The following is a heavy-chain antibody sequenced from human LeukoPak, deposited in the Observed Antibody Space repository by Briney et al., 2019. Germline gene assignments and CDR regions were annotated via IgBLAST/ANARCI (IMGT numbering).Heavy chain of an antibody. J-gene: IGHJ4*02. V-gene: IGHV3-9*01. CDR2: ITWNGGSI. CDR3: AKDIELGIDGYFDY. D-gene: IGHD7-27*01. CDR1: GFTFDDYA. Sequence: GGSLRLSCAASGFTFDDYAMHWDRQAPGKGLEWVSGITWNGGSIGYADSVKGRFTISRDNAKNSLYMQMNSLRAEDTAFYYCAKDIELGIDGYFDYWGQGTLDTVSS.